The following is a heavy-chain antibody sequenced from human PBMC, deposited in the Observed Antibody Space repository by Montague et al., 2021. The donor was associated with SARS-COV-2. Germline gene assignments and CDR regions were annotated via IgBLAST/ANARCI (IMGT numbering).Heavy chain of an antibody. V-gene: IGHV4-34*01. D-gene: IGHD3-3*01. J-gene: IGHJ3*01. CDR1: GGSFSGYY. CDR3: ARGQVTIFGGVIMLPAAGAVDV. Sequence: SETLSLTCAVYGGSFSGYYWTWIRQPPGKGLEWVGEINDRGSTNYNPSFESRLTMSVDTSKNQFSLRLKSVSAADTAVYYCARGQVTIFGGVIMLPAAGAVDVWGQGTTVTVSS. CDR2: INDRGST.